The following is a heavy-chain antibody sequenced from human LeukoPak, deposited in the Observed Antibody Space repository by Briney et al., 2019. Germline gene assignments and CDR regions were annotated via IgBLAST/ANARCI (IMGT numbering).Heavy chain of an antibody. CDR1: GFTFSNYA. Sequence: PGGSLRLSCAASGFTFSNYAMSWVRQAPGKGLEWVSTISGGGGGTYYADSVKGRFTISRDNSKNTLYLQMNSLRAEDTAVYYCAKNYYDSSGYLDYWGQGTLVTVSS. CDR2: ISGGGGGT. J-gene: IGHJ4*02. V-gene: IGHV3-23*01. CDR3: AKNYYDSSGYLDY. D-gene: IGHD3-22*01.